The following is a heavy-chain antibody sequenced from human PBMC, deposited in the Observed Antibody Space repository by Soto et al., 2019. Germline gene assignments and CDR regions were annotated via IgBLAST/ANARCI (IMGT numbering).Heavy chain of an antibody. J-gene: IGHJ3*02. CDR3: ASGSTLRGYSYGWNPAGAFDI. D-gene: IGHD5-18*01. Sequence: ASVKVSCKASGYTFTSYDINWVRQATGQGLEWMGWMNPNSGNTGYAQKFQGRVTMTRNTSISTAYMELSSLRSEDTAVYYCASGSTLRGYSYGWNPAGAFDIWGQGTMVTVSS. CDR1: GYTFTSYD. V-gene: IGHV1-8*01. CDR2: MNPNSGNT.